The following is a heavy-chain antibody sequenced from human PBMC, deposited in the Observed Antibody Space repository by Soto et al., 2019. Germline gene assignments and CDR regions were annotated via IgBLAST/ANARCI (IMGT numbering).Heavy chain of an antibody. V-gene: IGHV3-30-3*01. D-gene: IGHD4-17*01. Sequence: GSLRLSCAASGFTFSDYYMTWVRQAPGKGLEWVAAISYDGSNQYYADSVKGRFTISGDNSKNTLFLQMNSLRAEDTAVYYCARDRPYGGYIDYFDYWGQGTLVTVSS. CDR2: ISYDGSNQ. CDR1: GFTFSDYY. CDR3: ARDRPYGGYIDYFDY. J-gene: IGHJ4*02.